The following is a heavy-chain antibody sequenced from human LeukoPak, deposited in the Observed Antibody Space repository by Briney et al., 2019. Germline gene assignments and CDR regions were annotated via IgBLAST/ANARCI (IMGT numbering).Heavy chain of an antibody. CDR3: AKARDYDSSGYPAGGAFDI. J-gene: IGHJ3*02. CDR2: ISSSGSTI. V-gene: IGHV3-48*03. D-gene: IGHD3-22*01. Sequence: GGSLRLSCAASGFTFSSYEMNWVRQAPGKGLEWVSYISSSGSTIYYADSVKGRFTISRDNAKNSLYLQMNSLRAEDTALYYCAKARDYDSSGYPAGGAFDIWGQGTMVTVSS. CDR1: GFTFSSYE.